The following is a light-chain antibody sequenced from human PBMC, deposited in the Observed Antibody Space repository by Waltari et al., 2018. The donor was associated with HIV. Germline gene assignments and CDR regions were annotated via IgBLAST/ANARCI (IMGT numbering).Light chain of an antibody. CDR3: SSYTSSSTNWV. J-gene: IGLJ3*02. Sequence: TSSDVGGYNYVSWYQQHPGKAPKLMIYDVSNRPSGVSNRFSGSKSGNTASLTISGLQAEDEADYYCSSYTSSSTNWVFGGGTKLTVL. CDR2: DVS. V-gene: IGLV2-14*03. CDR1: SSDVGGYNY.